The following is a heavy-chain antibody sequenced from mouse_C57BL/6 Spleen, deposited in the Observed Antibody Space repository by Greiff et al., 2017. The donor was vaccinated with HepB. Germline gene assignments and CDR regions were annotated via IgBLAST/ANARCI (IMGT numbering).Heavy chain of an antibody. D-gene: IGHD1-1*01. J-gene: IGHJ4*01. V-gene: IGHV5-17*01. CDR1: GFTFSDYG. CDR3: ASSITTVVGYAMDY. CDR2: ISSGSSTI. Sequence: EVQRVESGGGLVKPGGSLKLSCAASGFTFSDYGMHWVRQAPEKGLEWVAYISSGSSTIYYADTVKGRFTISRDNAKNTLFLQMTSLRSEDTAMYYCASSITTVVGYAMDYWGQGTSVTVSS.